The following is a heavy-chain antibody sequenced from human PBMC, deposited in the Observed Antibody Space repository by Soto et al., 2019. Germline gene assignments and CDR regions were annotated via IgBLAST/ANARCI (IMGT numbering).Heavy chain of an antibody. V-gene: IGHV4-59*01. D-gene: IGHD2-15*01. CDR2: IYYSGST. CDR1: GGSISSYY. CDR3: ARTAATLYYFDY. J-gene: IGHJ4*02. Sequence: QVQLQESGPGLVKPSDTLSLTCTVSGGSISSYYWSWIRQPPGTGLEWIGYIYYSGSTNYNPSLKSRVTISVDTSKHQFYLKLSSVTAADTAVYYCARTAATLYYFDYWGQGTLVTVSS.